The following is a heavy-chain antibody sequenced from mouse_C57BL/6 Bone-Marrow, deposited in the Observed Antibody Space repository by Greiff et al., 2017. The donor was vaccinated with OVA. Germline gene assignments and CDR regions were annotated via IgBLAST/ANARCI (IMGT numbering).Heavy chain of an antibody. Sequence: EVMLVESGEGLVKPGGSLKLSCAASGFTFSSYAMSWVRQTPEKRLEWVAYISSGGDYIYYADTVKGRFTISRDNARNTLYLQMSSLKSEDTAMYYCTRGGYDYDWDYYAMDYWGQGTSVTVSS. J-gene: IGHJ4*01. CDR2: ISSGGDYI. D-gene: IGHD2-4*01. CDR1: GFTFSSYA. CDR3: TRGGYDYDWDYYAMDY. V-gene: IGHV5-9-1*02.